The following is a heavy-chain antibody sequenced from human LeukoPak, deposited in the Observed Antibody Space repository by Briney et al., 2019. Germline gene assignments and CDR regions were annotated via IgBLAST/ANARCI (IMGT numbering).Heavy chain of an antibody. J-gene: IGHJ5*02. Sequence: SETLSLTCTVSGGSISSYYWSWIRQPPGKGLEWIGYIYYSGSTNYNPSLKSRVTISVDTSKNQFSLKLSSVTAADTAVYYCARAQTPDDYDFWSGYLYNWFDPWGQGTLVTVSS. CDR1: GGSISSYY. D-gene: IGHD3-3*01. V-gene: IGHV4-59*01. CDR3: ARAQTPDDYDFWSGYLYNWFDP. CDR2: IYYSGST.